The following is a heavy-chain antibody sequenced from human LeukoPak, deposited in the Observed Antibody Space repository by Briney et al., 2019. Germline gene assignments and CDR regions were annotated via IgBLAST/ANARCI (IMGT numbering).Heavy chain of an antibody. J-gene: IGHJ6*03. V-gene: IGHV4-59*01. CDR3: AREPRYCSRTTSCYHANYFYYMDV. CDR2: IYYSGST. D-gene: IGHD2-2*01. CDR1: GGSISSDY. Sequence: SETLSLTCTVSGGSISSDYWSWIRQPPGKGLEWIGYIYYSGSTSYNPSLKSRVTISVDTSKNQFSLKLNSVTAADTAVYYCAREPRYCSRTTSCYHANYFYYMDVWGKGTTVTVSS.